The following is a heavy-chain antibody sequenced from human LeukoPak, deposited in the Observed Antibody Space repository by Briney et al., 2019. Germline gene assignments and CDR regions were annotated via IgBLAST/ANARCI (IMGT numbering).Heavy chain of an antibody. D-gene: IGHD4-23*01. V-gene: IGHV3-53*01. J-gene: IGHJ3*02. Sequence: PVGSLRLSSAASGFTVSSNYMSWVRQAPGKGLEWVSVIYSGGSTYYADSVKGRFTISRDNSTNTLYLQMNSLRAEDTAVYYCARDLTLSTTVVIGAFDIWGQGTMVTVSS. CDR3: ARDLTLSTTVVIGAFDI. CDR2: IYSGGST. CDR1: GFTVSSNY.